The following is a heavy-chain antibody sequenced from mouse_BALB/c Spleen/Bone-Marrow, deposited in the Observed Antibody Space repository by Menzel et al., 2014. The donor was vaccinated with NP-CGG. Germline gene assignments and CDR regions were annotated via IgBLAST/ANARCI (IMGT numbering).Heavy chain of an antibody. D-gene: IGHD1-1*01. CDR1: GFTFTDYY. V-gene: IGHV7-3*02. Sequence: EVQLQQSGGGLVQPGGSLRLSCATSGFTFTDYYMNWVRQPPGKELEWLAFIRNKAYGYTTEYSASVKGRFTISRDNSQNILYLQMNTLRAEDSATYYCARDMGGLLFDSWGQGTTLSVSS. CDR2: IRNKAYGYTT. J-gene: IGHJ2*01. CDR3: ARDMGGLLFDS.